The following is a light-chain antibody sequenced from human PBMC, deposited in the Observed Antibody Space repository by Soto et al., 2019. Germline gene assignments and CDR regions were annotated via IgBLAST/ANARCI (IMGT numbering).Light chain of an antibody. Sequence: QSALTQPASVSGSPGQSITISCTGTSSDVGGYNYVSWYQLHPGKAPELIIYEVSHRPSGASNHFSGYKSGNTASLTISGLQAEDEADYYCSSYTSTSTPCVFGTGTKVTVL. CDR3: SSYTSTSTPCV. CDR2: EVS. CDR1: SSDVGGYNY. V-gene: IGLV2-14*01. J-gene: IGLJ1*01.